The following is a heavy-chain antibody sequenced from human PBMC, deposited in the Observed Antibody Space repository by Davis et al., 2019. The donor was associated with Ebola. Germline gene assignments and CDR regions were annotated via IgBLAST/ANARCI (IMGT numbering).Heavy chain of an antibody. Sequence: PGGSLRLSCAASGFTFSSYSMNWVRQAPGKGLEWVPSISSSSSYIYYVDSVKGRFTISRDNAKHSLYLQMNSLRAEDKAVYYCARQKGYSSTRGYYYGMDVWGKGTTVTVSS. V-gene: IGHV3-21*01. CDR1: GFTFSSYS. CDR2: ISSSSSYI. D-gene: IGHD2-2*01. J-gene: IGHJ6*04. CDR3: ARQKGYSSTRGYYYGMDV.